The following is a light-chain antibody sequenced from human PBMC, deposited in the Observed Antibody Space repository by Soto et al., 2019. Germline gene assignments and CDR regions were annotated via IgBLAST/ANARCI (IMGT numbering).Light chain of an antibody. V-gene: IGKV1D-16*01. CDR1: QGINSW. Sequence: DIQMTQSPSSLSASVGDSVTITCRASQGINSWLAWYQQKPGEAPKLLIYDASNLQSGVPSRFGGSGSGTVFTLTISSLQPEDFATYYCQQYNSYSPWTFGQGTKVDIK. J-gene: IGKJ1*01. CDR3: QQYNSYSPWT. CDR2: DAS.